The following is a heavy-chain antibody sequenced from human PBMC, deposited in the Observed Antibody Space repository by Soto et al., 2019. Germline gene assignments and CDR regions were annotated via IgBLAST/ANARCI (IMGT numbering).Heavy chain of an antibody. J-gene: IGHJ4*02. CDR3: ARRRGGQWLASFDY. D-gene: IGHD6-19*01. V-gene: IGHV1-2*04. Sequence: ASVKVSCKASGYTFTGYYMHWVRQAPGQGLEWMGWINPNSGGTNYAQKFQGWVTMTRDTSIRTPYMELSRLRSDDTAEYYCARRRGGQWLASFDYWGQGTLVTVSS. CDR1: GYTFTGYY. CDR2: INPNSGGT.